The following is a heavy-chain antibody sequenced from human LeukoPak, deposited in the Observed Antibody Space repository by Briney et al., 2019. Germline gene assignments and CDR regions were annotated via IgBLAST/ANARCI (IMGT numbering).Heavy chain of an antibody. CDR2: ISGSGGST. J-gene: IGHJ6*03. CDR3: AKSKTVTRGYYYYMDV. D-gene: IGHD4-17*01. V-gene: IGHV3-23*01. Sequence: GGSLRLSCAAAGFTFSSSAMSCVRQAPGKWLEWLSAISGSGGSTYYADSVKGRFTISRDNSKNTLYLQMNSLRAEDTAVYYCAKSKTVTRGYYYYMDVWGKGTTVTVSS. CDR1: GFTFSSSA.